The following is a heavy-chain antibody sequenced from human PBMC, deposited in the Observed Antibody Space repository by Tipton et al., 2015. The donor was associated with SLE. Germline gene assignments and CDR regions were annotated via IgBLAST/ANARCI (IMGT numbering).Heavy chain of an antibody. CDR2: IYYSGST. CDR1: GGSISSSSYY. D-gene: IGHD3-16*01. CDR3: ARGYVGEDY. Sequence: TLSLTCTVSGGSISSSSYYWGWIRQPPGKGLEWIGSIYYSGSTYYNPSLKSRVTISVDTSKNQFSLKLSSVTAADTAVYYCARGYVGEDYWGQGTLVTVSS. V-gene: IGHV4-39*07. J-gene: IGHJ4*02.